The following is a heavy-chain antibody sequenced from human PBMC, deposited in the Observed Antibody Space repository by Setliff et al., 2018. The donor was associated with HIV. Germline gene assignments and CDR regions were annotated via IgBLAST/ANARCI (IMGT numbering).Heavy chain of an antibody. D-gene: IGHD3-10*01. Sequence: ASVKVTCKASGYTFTSYDINWVRQATGQGLEWMGWMNPNSGNTGYAQKFQGRVTMTRTTSISTAYMELSSLRSEDTAVYYCARGAYYGSGSYYDSWYRGQGTLVTVSS. CDR1: GYTFTSYD. J-gene: IGHJ4*02. CDR3: ARGAYYGSGSYYDSWY. V-gene: IGHV1-8*01. CDR2: MNPNSGNT.